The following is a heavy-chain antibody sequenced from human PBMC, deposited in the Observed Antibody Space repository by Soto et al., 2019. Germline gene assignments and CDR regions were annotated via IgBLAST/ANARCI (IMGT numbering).Heavy chain of an antibody. J-gene: IGHJ4*02. V-gene: IGHV4-34*01. CDR1: GGSFSGYY. D-gene: IGHD3-10*01. Sequence: SETLSLTFAVYGGSFSGYYWSWIRQPPGKGLEWIGEINHSGSTNYNPSLKSRVTISVDTSKNQFSLKLSSVTAADTAVYYCARAAKITMVRGVPDYWGQGTLVTVSS. CDR2: INHSGST. CDR3: ARAAKITMVRGVPDY.